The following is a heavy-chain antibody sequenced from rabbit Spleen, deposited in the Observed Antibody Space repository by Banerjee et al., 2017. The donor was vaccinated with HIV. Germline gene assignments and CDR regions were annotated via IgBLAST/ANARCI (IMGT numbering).Heavy chain of an antibody. CDR2: INSASSDMF. V-gene: IGHV1S45*01. CDR1: GFSFSDRDV. CDR3: ARAPVGIGWFYFTL. J-gene: IGHJ4*01. Sequence: QEQLVESGGGLVKPEGSLTLTCKASGFSFSDRDVMCWVRQAPGKGLEWIACINSASSDMFYYASWAKGRFTISKTSNTVDLHATSLTAADTATYFCARAPVGIGWFYFTLWGPGTLVTVS. D-gene: IGHD1-1*01.